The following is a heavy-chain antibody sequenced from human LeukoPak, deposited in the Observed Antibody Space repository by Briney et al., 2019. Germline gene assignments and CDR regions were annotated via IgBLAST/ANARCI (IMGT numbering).Heavy chain of an antibody. V-gene: IGHV1-3*01. CDR3: ARASGLLWFGELLPDY. J-gene: IGHJ4*02. CDR1: GYTFTSYA. Sequence: ASVKVSCKASGYTFTSYAMHWVRQAPGQRLEWMGWINAGNGNTKYSQKFQGRVTITRDTSASTAYMELSSLRSEDTAVYCCARASGLLWFGELLPDYWGQGTLVTVSS. D-gene: IGHD3-10*01. CDR2: INAGNGNT.